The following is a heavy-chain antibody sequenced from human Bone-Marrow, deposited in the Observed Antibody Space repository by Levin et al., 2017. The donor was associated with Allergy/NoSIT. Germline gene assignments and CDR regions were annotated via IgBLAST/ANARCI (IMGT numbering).Heavy chain of an antibody. D-gene: IGHD3-10*01. CDR1: GASISIRSYY. CDR3: ATIPTPLPDSGIYYFFES. J-gene: IGHJ4*02. CDR2: IYSRGST. Sequence: SQTLSLTCTVSGASISIRSYYWAWIRQPPGKGLEYIGSIYSRGSTFYNPSLKSRVTLSVDTSKNQFSLKLSSVTAADTAVYYCATIPTPLPDSGIYYFFESWGQGTLVSV. V-gene: IGHV4-39*01.